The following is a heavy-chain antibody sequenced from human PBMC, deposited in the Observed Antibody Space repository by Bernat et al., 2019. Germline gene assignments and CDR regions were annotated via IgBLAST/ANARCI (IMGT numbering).Heavy chain of an antibody. V-gene: IGHV3-7*02. J-gene: IGHJ4*02. Sequence: EVQLVESGGGLVQPGGSLRLSCAASGFTFSSYWMSWVRQAPGKGLEWVANIKQDGSEKYYVDSVKGRFTISRDNSKNTQNLQMNSLRVEDTAVYYCARLGSRWSLDYWGQGTLVTVSS. CDR2: IKQDGSEK. CDR3: ARLGSRWSLDY. D-gene: IGHD6-13*01. CDR1: GFTFSSYW.